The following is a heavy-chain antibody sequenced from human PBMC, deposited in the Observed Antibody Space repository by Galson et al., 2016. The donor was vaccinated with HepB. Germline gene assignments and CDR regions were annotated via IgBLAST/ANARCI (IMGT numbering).Heavy chain of an antibody. CDR3: AKMEANFLSWYSAD. V-gene: IGHV3-23*01. CDR2: INGRGDST. CDR1: GFTFSKYA. D-gene: IGHD3-16*02. J-gene: IGHJ4*02. Sequence: SLRLSCAASGFTFSKYAMGWVRQAPGKGLLWVSVINGRGDSTYYAESMKARFTISRDNSKNTVYLQMNSLSAEDTDVYYCAKMEANFLSWYSADWGQGALVTVSS.